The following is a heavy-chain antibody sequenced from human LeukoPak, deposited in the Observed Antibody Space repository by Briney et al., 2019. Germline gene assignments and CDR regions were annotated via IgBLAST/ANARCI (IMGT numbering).Heavy chain of an antibody. CDR2: ISGDGTTI. D-gene: IGHD3-16*01. Sequence: PGGSLRLSCAASGFIFNTYEINWVRQAPGKGLEWISYISGDGTTIYYADSVKGRFTISRDNAKKSLFLQMNSLRAEDTAVYFCVSAYGGLLDHWGQGTLVTVSS. V-gene: IGHV3-48*03. CDR3: VSAYGGLLDH. CDR1: GFIFNTYE. J-gene: IGHJ4*02.